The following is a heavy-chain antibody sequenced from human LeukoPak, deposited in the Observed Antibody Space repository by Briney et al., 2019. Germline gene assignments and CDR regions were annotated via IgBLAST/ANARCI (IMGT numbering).Heavy chain of an antibody. J-gene: IGHJ5*02. CDR2: IFPSSDEI. CDR1: GFTFSDFP. D-gene: IGHD1-26*01. Sequence: GGSLRLSCAASGFTFSDFPMIWVRQAPGKGLEWVSSIFPSSDEIHYADSVKGRFTISRDNSKNTLYLQMNSLRAEDTAVYYCAKDSGRPTWGQGTLVTVSS. V-gene: IGHV3-23*01. CDR3: AKDSGRPT.